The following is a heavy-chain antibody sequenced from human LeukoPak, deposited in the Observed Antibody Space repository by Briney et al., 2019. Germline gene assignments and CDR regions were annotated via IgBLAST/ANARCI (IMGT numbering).Heavy chain of an antibody. D-gene: IGHD3-22*01. CDR1: GGSISSSSYY. CDR2: IYYSGST. J-gene: IGHJ3*02. Sequence: PSETLSLTCTVSGGSISSSSYYWGWIRQPPGKGLEWIGSIYYSGSTYYNPSLKSRVTISVDTSKNQFSLKLSSVTAADTAVYYCARHLRRPMIVETNAFDIWGQGTMVTVSS. V-gene: IGHV4-39*01. CDR3: ARHLRRPMIVETNAFDI.